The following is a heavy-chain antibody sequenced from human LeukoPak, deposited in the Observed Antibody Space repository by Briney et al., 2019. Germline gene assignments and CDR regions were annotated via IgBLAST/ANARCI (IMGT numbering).Heavy chain of an antibody. Sequence: ASVKVSCKASGGTFSSYAISWARQAPGQGLEWMGRIIPIFGIANYAQKFQGRVTITADKSTSTAYMELSSLRSEDTAVYYCARESQDWVNNWFDPWGQGTLVTVSS. D-gene: IGHD2-15*01. CDR3: ARESQDWVNNWFDP. CDR2: IIPIFGIA. CDR1: GGTFSSYA. J-gene: IGHJ5*02. V-gene: IGHV1-69*04.